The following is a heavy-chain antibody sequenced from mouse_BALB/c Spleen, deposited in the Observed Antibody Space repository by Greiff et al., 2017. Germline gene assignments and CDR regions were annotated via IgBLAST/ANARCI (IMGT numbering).Heavy chain of an antibody. CDR1: GYAFSSYW. J-gene: IGHJ3*01. CDR3: ARGDEYDARAWFAY. V-gene: IGHV1-80*01. CDR2: IYPGDGDT. Sequence: QVQLQQSGAELVRPGSSVKISCKASGYAFSSYWMNWVKQRPGQGLEWIGQIYPGDGDTNYNGKFKGKATLTADKSSSTAYMQLSSLTSEDSAVYFGARGDEYDARAWFAYWGQGTLVTVSA. D-gene: IGHD2-4*01.